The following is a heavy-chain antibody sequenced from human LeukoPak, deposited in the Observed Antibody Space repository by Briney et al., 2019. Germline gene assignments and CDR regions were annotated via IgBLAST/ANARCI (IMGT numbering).Heavy chain of an antibody. CDR1: AGSFSGYY. CDR2: INNSGST. Sequence: SETLSLTCAVYAGSFSGYYWSWVRQPPGKGLEWIGEINNSGSTNYNPSLKSRVTISVDTSKNQFSPKLSSVTAADTAVYYCARCCYDFWSGTLARRHDKYFQHWGQGTLVTVSS. V-gene: IGHV4-34*01. J-gene: IGHJ1*01. D-gene: IGHD3-3*01. CDR3: ARCCYDFWSGTLARRHDKYFQH.